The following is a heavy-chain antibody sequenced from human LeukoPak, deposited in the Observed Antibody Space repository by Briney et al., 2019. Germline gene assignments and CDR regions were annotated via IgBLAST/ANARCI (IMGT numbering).Heavy chain of an antibody. CDR1: GFTFSSYA. CDR2: ISYDGSNK. V-gene: IGHV3-30-3*01. J-gene: IGHJ3*02. D-gene: IGHD6-13*01. CDR3: ALRRAIAEAPPPLDI. Sequence: GGSLRLSCAASGFTFSSYAMHWVRQAPGKGLEWVAVISYDGSNKYYADSVKGRFTISRDNSENTLYLQMNSLGVEDTAIYYCALRRAIAEAPPPLDIWGQGTMVTVSS.